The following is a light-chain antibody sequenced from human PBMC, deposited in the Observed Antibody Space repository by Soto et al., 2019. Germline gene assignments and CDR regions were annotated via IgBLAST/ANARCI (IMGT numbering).Light chain of an antibody. CDR3: LQVYSFPRT. J-gene: IGKJ1*01. CDR1: QRIATY. Sequence: DIQMTQSPSSLSASVGDRVAITCRASQRIATYLNWYQQKPGKAPQYLIQAASILQSGVPSRFSGSGSGTEFILTINNLQPEDFASYFCLQVYSFPRTFGLGTKVEI. V-gene: IGKV1-39*01. CDR2: AAS.